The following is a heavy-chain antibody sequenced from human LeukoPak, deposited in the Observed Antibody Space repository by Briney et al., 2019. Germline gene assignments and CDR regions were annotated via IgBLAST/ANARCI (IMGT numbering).Heavy chain of an antibody. J-gene: IGHJ4*02. Sequence: GGSLRLSCAPSGFTFSSYAISWVRQAPGKGLEWVSAISGSGFTYYADSAKGRVTISRDNSKNTLYLHIKSLRAEDTTVYCSARGLYSSSPWGQGTLVTVSS. V-gene: IGHV3-23*01. D-gene: IGHD6-6*01. CDR2: ISGSGFT. CDR3: ARGLYSSSP. CDR1: GFTFSSYA.